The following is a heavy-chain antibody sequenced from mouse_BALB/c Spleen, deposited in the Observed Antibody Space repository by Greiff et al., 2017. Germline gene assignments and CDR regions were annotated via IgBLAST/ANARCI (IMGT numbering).Heavy chain of an antibody. J-gene: IGHJ1*01. CDR1: GYSFTSYY. D-gene: IGHD6-2*01. V-gene: IGHV1S135*01. CDR2: IDPFNGGT. Sequence: VQLQQSGPELMKPGASVKISCKASGYSFTSYYMHWVKQSHGKSLEWIGYIDPFNGGTSYNQKFKGKATLTVDKSSSTAYMHLSSLTSEDSAVYYCASPSSRWYFDVWGAGTTVTVSS. CDR3: ASPSSRWYFDV.